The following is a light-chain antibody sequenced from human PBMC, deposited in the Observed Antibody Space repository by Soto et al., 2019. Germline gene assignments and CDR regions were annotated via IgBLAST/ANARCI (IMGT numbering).Light chain of an antibody. V-gene: IGLV2-8*01. CDR1: SSDVGIYNY. J-gene: IGLJ2*01. CDR3: SSFTGNNNFVV. CDR2: DVT. Sequence: QSALTQPPSASGSPGQSVTISCTGTSSDVGIYNYVSWYQQHPGKAPKLMIYDVTKRPSGVPDRFSGSKSGSTASLTVSGLQAADEADYYCSSFTGNNNFVVFGGGTKVTVL.